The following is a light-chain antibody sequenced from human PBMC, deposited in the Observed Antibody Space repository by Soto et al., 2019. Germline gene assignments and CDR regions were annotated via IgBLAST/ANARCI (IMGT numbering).Light chain of an antibody. V-gene: IGKV3-15*01. CDR1: QSVRSK. J-gene: IGKJ5*01. CDR3: QQYNNWPPIT. Sequence: EIVLTQSPGTLSLSPGERATLSCRASQSVRSKLAWYQQKPGQAPRLLIYDASTRATGIPARFSGSGSGTEFTLTISSLQSEDFAVYYCQQYNNWPPITFGQGTRLETK. CDR2: DAS.